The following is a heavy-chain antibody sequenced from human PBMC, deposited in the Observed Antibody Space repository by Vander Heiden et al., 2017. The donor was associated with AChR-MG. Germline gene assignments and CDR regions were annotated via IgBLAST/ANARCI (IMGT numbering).Heavy chain of an antibody. Sequence: QVQLQESGPGLVKPSETLSLTCTVSGGSVSSGSYYWSWIRQPPGKGLEWIGYIYYSGSTNYNPSLKSRVTISVDTSKNQFSLKLSSVTAADTAVYYCARRLAPTLGDYYYYYGMDVWGQGTTVTVSS. V-gene: IGHV4-61*01. D-gene: IGHD3-16*01. CDR2: IYYSGST. J-gene: IGHJ6*02. CDR3: ARRLAPTLGDYYYYYGMDV. CDR1: GGSVSSGSYY.